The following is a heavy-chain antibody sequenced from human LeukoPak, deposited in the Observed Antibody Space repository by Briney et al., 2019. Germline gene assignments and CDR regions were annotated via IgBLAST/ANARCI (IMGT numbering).Heavy chain of an antibody. D-gene: IGHD3-10*01. CDR2: IYYSGST. V-gene: IGHV4-59*01. J-gene: IGHJ2*01. Sequence: SETLSLTCTVSGGYITSYYWSWIRRPPGKGLEWIGYIYYSGSTNYNPSLKSRVTISVDTSKNQFSLKLISVTTADTAVYYCARSYYYGSGSYYNPYWYFDLWGRGTLVTVSS. CDR1: GGYITSYY. CDR3: ARSYYYGSGSYYNPYWYFDL.